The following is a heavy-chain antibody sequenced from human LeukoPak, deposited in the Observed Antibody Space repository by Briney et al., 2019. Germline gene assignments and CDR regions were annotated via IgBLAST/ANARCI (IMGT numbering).Heavy chain of an antibody. J-gene: IGHJ4*02. V-gene: IGHV3-48*04. CDR2: ITSGSRTI. D-gene: IGHD3-22*01. Sequence: GGSLRLSCAASGFTFSTYNMNWVRQAPGRGLEWLSYITSGSRTIYDADSVKGRFTISRDNAKKLLYLQMNGLRVEDSAVYYCARDVALSTYHFDSSGLLDYWGQGTLVTVSS. CDR1: GFTFSTYN. CDR3: ARDVALSTYHFDSSGLLDY.